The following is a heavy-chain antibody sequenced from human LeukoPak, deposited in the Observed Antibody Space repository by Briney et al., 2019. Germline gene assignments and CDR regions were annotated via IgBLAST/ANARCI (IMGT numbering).Heavy chain of an antibody. V-gene: IGHV4-30-2*01. CDR3: ARGGYDSSGQALHFDY. CDR1: GGSISSGGYS. J-gene: IGHJ4*02. Sequence: PSETLSLTCAVSGGSISSGGYSWSWIRQPPGKGLEWIGEINHSGSTNYNPSLKSRVTISVDTSKNQFSLKLTSVTAADTAVYYCARGGYDSSGQALHFDYWGQGTLVTVSS. CDR2: INHSGST. D-gene: IGHD3-22*01.